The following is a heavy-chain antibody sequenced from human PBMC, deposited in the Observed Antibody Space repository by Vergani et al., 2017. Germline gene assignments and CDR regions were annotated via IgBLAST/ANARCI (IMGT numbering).Heavy chain of an antibody. CDR1: GGSISSYY. CDR3: ARDLDYDILTGSNRWWFDY. V-gene: IGHV4-59*01. J-gene: IGHJ4*02. D-gene: IGHD3-9*01. Sequence: QVQLQESGPGLVKPSETLSLTCTVSGGSISSYYWSWIRQPPGKGLEWIGYIYTSGSTNYNPSLKSRVTISVDTSKNQFSLKLSSVTAEDTAVYYCARDLDYDILTGSNRWWFDYWGQGTLVTVSS. CDR2: IYTSGST.